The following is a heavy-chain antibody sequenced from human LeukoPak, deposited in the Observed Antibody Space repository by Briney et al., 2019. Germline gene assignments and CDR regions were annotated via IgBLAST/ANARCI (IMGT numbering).Heavy chain of an antibody. CDR3: ARQRDDSFDL. Sequence: GSLRLSCEASGFTFSYYDMHWVRQAPGKGLEWAAVIWYDGNNKYYADSVKGRSTISRDSSKNTLYLQINSLRVDDTAVYYCARQRDDSFDLWGQGTMVTVSS. CDR1: GFTFSYYD. V-gene: IGHV3-33*01. CDR2: IWYDGNNK. J-gene: IGHJ3*01.